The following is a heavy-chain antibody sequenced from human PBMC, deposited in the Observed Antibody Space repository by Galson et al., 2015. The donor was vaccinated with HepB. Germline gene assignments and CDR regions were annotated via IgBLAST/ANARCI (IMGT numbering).Heavy chain of an antibody. Sequence: SLRLSCAASGFTFSSYAMSWVRQAPGKGLEWVSAISGSGGSTYYADSVKGRFTISRDNSKNTLYLQMNSLRAEDTAVYYCAKGAHYHGYYDFWSGSDAFDIWGQGTMVTVSS. CDR1: GFTFSSYA. CDR3: AKGAHYHGYYDFWSGSDAFDI. D-gene: IGHD3-3*01. V-gene: IGHV3-23*01. CDR2: ISGSGGST. J-gene: IGHJ3*02.